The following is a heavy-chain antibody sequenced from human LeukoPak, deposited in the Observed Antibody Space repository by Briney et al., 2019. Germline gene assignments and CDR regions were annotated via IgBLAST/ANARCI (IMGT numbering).Heavy chain of an antibody. Sequence: ASVKVSCKASGYTFTSYYMHWVRQAPGQGLEGMGIINPSGGSTSYAQKFRGRVTMTRDTSTSSVYMELSSLRSEDTAVYYCARDRSPTYYDSSGYYYWGQGTLVTVSS. J-gene: IGHJ4*02. V-gene: IGHV1-46*01. CDR3: ARDRSPTYYDSSGYYY. CDR2: INPSGGST. D-gene: IGHD3-22*01. CDR1: GYTFTSYY.